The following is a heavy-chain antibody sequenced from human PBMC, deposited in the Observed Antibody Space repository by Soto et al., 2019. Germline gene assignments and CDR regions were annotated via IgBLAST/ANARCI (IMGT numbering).Heavy chain of an antibody. V-gene: IGHV3-30*18. J-gene: IGHJ6*02. CDR1: GFTFSSYG. CDR3: AKGSATYYYYYGMDV. Sequence: QVQLVESGGGVVQPGRSPRLSCAASGFTFSSYGMHWVRQAPGKGLEWVAVISYDGSNKYYADSVKGRFTISRDNSKNTLYLQMNSLRAEDTAVYYCAKGSATYYYYYGMDVWGQGTTVTVSS. D-gene: IGHD1-26*01. CDR2: ISYDGSNK.